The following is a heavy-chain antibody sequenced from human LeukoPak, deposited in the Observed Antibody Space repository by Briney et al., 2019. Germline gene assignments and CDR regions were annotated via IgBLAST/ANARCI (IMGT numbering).Heavy chain of an antibody. CDR3: ARGRVFLHWFDP. CDR1: GYTFTSYD. Sequence: ASVKVSCKASGYTFTSYDINWVRQATGQGLEWMGWMNPNSGNTGYAQKFQGRVTMTRNTSISTAYMELSSLRSEDTAVYYCARGRVFLHWFDPWGQGTLVTVSS. V-gene: IGHV1-8*01. CDR2: MNPNSGNT. D-gene: IGHD3-3*01. J-gene: IGHJ5*02.